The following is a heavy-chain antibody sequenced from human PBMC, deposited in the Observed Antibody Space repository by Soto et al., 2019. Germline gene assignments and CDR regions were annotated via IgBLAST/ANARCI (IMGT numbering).Heavy chain of an antibody. Sequence: EVQLLESGGGLVQPGGSLRLSCAASGFTFSSYAMSWVRQAPGKGLEWVSAISGSGGSTYYADSVKGRFTISRDNSQNTLYLQKNNMRAENTAVYYVAKDTPIVLVLAARCYFDFWGQGTLVTVSS. CDR3: AKDTPIVLVLAARCYFDF. CDR1: GFTFSSYA. J-gene: IGHJ4*02. D-gene: IGHD2-2*01. V-gene: IGHV3-23*01. CDR2: ISGSGGST.